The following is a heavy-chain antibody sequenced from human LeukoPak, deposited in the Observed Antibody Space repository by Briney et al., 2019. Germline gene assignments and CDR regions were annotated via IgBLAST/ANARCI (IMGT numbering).Heavy chain of an antibody. J-gene: IGHJ5*02. CDR1: GFTFSGYW. CDR2: INGDGSDT. D-gene: IGHD3-22*01. Sequence: PGGSLRLSCAASGFTFSGYWMHWARQSPGKGLVWVSCINGDGSDTRYADSVKGRFTISRDNAKNTLYLQMNSLRVEDTAVYYCARALNYYDSSGYYGDWFDPWGQGTLVTVSS. V-gene: IGHV3-74*01. CDR3: ARALNYYDSSGYYGDWFDP.